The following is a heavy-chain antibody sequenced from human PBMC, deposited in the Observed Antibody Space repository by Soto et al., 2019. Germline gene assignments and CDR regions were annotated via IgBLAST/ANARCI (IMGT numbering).Heavy chain of an antibody. J-gene: IGHJ4*02. CDR1: GFTVSSNY. CDR2: IYGVGST. Sequence: EVQLVESGGCLVQPGGSLRLSCAASGFTVSSNYMTWVRHAPGKGLEWVSVIYGVGSTYYADSVKGRFTIYRDNSKNTLYLQMNSLRDEDTAVYYCSRGDRVPHDYWGQGTLVTVS. V-gene: IGHV3-66*01. D-gene: IGHD3-16*01. CDR3: SRGDRVPHDY.